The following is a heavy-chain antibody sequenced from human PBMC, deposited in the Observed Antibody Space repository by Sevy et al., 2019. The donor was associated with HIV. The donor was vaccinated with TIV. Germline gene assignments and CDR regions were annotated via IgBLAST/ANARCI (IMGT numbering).Heavy chain of an antibody. CDR2: ISYDGSNK. CDR3: AKDSTVKRFSYYYGMDV. D-gene: IGHD4-17*01. Sequence: GESLKISCAASGFTFSSYGMHWVRQAPGKGLEWVAVISYDGSNKYYADSVKGRFTISRDNSKNTLYLQMNSLRAEDTAVYYCAKDSTVKRFSYYYGMDVWGQGTTVTVSS. V-gene: IGHV3-30*18. CDR1: GFTFSSYG. J-gene: IGHJ6*02.